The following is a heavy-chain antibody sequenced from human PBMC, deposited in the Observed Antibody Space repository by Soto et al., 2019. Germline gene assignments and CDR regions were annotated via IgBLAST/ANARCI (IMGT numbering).Heavy chain of an antibody. CDR3: ARAGQYYDSSGYAN. D-gene: IGHD3-22*01. CDR2: ISAYNGNT. V-gene: IGHV1-18*01. Sequence: QVTLVQSGTEVKKPGASMKVSCKASGYSFATSGISWVRQAPGQGLEWMGWISAYNGNTNYDQKLQDRVTMTTDTSTSTAYLELRSLRSDDTAVYYCARAGQYYDSSGYANWGQGTLVTVSS. CDR1: GYSFATSG. J-gene: IGHJ4*02.